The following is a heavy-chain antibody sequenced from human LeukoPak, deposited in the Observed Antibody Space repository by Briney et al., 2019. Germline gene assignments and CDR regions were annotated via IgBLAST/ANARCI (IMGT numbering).Heavy chain of an antibody. V-gene: IGHV1-69*11. D-gene: IGHD3-10*01. Sequence: SVKVSCKASGGTFSSYAISWVRQAPGQGLEWMGRIIPILGTANYAQKFQGRVTITTDESTSTAYMELSSLRSEDTAVYYCARDADYYGSGSPGTMVDYWGQGTLVTVSS. CDR1: GGTFSSYA. CDR2: IIPILGTA. J-gene: IGHJ4*02. CDR3: ARDADYYGSGSPGTMVDY.